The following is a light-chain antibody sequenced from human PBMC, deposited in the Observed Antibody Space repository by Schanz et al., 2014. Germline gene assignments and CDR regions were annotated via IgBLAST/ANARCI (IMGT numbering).Light chain of an antibody. CDR2: NVN. CDR3: SSYSSSATLQV. V-gene: IGLV2-18*02. Sequence: QSALIQPPSVSGSPGQSVTISCTGTSSDVGSYDYVSWYQQHPGTVPKPMIYNVNTQPSGVPDRFSGSKSGNTASMTISGLQAEDEAEYYCSSYSSSATLQVFGTGTKLTVL. CDR1: SSDVGSYDY. J-gene: IGLJ1*01.